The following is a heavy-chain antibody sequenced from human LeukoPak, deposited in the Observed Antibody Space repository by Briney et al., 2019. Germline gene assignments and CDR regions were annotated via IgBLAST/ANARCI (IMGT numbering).Heavy chain of an antibody. CDR2: IYSGDNT. Sequence: GGSLRLSCAASGFTVSNNYMSWVRQAPEKGLELVSVIYSGDNTYYVESVKGRFTISRDNSKNTLFLQMNRLRAEDTAVYYCAGRRVLDASFDYWGQGTLVTVSS. V-gene: IGHV3-66*02. CDR3: AGRRVLDASFDY. D-gene: IGHD3-16*01. CDR1: GFTVSNNY. J-gene: IGHJ4*02.